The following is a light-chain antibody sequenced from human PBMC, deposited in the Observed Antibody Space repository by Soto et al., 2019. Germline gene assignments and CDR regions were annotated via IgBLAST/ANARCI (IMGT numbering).Light chain of an antibody. Sequence: EIVLTQSPDTLSLSPGESATLSCRASQSVSRYLAWYQQKPGQTPRLLIYDASNMAAGIPSRFSGSGSGTDFTLTISSLEPEDFAVYYCQQRSNWPLTFGGGTKVEIK. CDR2: DAS. V-gene: IGKV3-11*01. CDR1: QSVSRY. CDR3: QQRSNWPLT. J-gene: IGKJ4*01.